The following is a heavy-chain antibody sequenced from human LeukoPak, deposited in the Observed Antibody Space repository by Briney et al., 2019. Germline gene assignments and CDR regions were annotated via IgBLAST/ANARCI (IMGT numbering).Heavy chain of an antibody. J-gene: IGHJ3*02. V-gene: IGHV3-48*04. D-gene: IGHD6-19*01. CDR2: ISSSGSTI. CDR3: ARGDPGYSSGWYPVGAFDI. Sequence: GGSLRLSCAASGFTFSSYAMSWVRQAPGKGLEWVSYISSSGSTIYYADSVKGRFTISRDNAKNSLYLQMNSLRAEDTAVYYCARGDPGYSSGWYPVGAFDIWGQGTMVTVSS. CDR1: GFTFSSYA.